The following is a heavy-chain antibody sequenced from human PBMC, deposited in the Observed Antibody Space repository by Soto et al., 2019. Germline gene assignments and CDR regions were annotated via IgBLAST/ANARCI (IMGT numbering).Heavy chain of an antibody. CDR1: GFTFRSYA. D-gene: IGHD5-18*01. CDR3: TKGGYTFGFWLDY. Sequence: GGSLRLSCAASGFTFRSYAMTWVRQAPGKRPEWVSTITGSGGSTFYADSVKGRFTLSSDNSKDTLYLQMNSLRAEDTAIYYCTKGGYTFGFWLDYWGQGTLVTVSS. J-gene: IGHJ4*02. V-gene: IGHV3-23*01. CDR2: ITGSGGST.